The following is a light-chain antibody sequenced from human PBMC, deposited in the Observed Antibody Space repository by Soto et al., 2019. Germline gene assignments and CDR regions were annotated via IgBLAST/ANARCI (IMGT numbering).Light chain of an antibody. CDR1: SSDVGGYIY. CDR2: DVS. J-gene: IGLJ1*01. CDR3: SSYTSSSSYV. V-gene: IGLV2-14*01. Sequence: QSALTQPASVSGSPGQSITISCTGISSDVGGYIYVSWYQQHPGKAPKLMIYDVSNRPSGVSNRFSGSKSGNTASLTISGLQAEDEADYYCSSYTSSSSYVFGTGTKVTVL.